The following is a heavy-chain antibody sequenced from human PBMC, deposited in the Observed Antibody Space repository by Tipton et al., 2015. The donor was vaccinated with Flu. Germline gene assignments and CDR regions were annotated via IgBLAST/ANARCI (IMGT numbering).Heavy chain of an antibody. CDR2: ISRNGDTT. CDR3: AKDVQSWPSGYYGMDV. Sequence: SLRLSCAASGFTFDDYAMHWVRQAPGKGLEWVSLISRNGDTTYYADSVKGRFTISRDDDKDSLHLQMNSLRPEDTALYYCAKDVQSWPSGYYGMDVWGQGTTVTVSS. V-gene: IGHV3-43D*04. J-gene: IGHJ6*02. CDR1: GFTFDDYA. D-gene: IGHD3-10*01.